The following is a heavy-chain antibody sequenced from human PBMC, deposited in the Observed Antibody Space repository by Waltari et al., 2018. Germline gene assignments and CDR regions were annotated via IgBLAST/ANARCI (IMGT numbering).Heavy chain of an antibody. Sequence: EVQLVESGGGLVQPGGSLRLSCAASGFTFSSYWMHWARQPPGKGLVWLSRINRDGSGTSYADSVKGRFTISRDNGKNTLYLQMNSLGAEDTAVYYCARVAPNWSVDLWGRCTLVTVSS. CDR2: INRDGSGT. CDR1: GFTFSSYW. CDR3: ARVAPNWSVDL. J-gene: IGHJ2*01. V-gene: IGHV3-74*01.